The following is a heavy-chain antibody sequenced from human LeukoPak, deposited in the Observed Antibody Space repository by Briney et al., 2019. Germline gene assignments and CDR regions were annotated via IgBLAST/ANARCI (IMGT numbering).Heavy chain of an antibody. CDR2: ISAYNGNT. V-gene: IGHV1-18*01. J-gene: IGHJ4*02. D-gene: IGHD4-17*01. CDR1: GYTFTSYG. CDR3: ARDRPRFYDYGDPFDY. Sequence: ASVKVSCKASGYTFTSYGISWVRQAPGQGLEWMGWISAYNGNTNYAQKLQGRVTMTTDTSTSTAYMELRSLRSDDTAVYCCARDRPRFYDYGDPFDYWGQGTLVTVSS.